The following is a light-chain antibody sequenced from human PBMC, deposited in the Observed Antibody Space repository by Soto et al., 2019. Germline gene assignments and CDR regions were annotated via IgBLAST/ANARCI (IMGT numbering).Light chain of an antibody. CDR2: DAS. V-gene: IGKV3-20*01. Sequence: ELGWTQSPGTLSLSPGERATLSCRASQTVRNNYLAWYQQKPGQAPRLLIYDASSRATGIPDRFSGGGSGTDFTLTISRLEPEDFAVYYCQHYNNWPSWTFGLWTQVDI. CDR1: QTVRNNY. CDR3: QHYNNWPSWT. J-gene: IGKJ1*01.